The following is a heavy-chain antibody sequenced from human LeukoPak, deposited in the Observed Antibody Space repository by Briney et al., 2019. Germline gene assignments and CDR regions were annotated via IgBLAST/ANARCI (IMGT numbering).Heavy chain of an antibody. Sequence: SETLSLTCTVSGGSISSGGYYWSWIRQHPGKGLEWIGYIYYSGSTYYNPSLKSRVTISVDTSKNQFSLKLSSVTAADKAVYYCARDRGLTYYYGSGSYERGYYYYGMDVWGQGTTVTVSS. CDR3: ARDRGLTYYYGSGSYERGYYYYGMDV. J-gene: IGHJ6*02. CDR1: GGSISSGGYY. CDR2: IYYSGST. V-gene: IGHV4-31*03. D-gene: IGHD3-10*01.